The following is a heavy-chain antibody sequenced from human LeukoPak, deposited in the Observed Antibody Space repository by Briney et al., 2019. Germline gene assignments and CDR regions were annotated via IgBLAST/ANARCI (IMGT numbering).Heavy chain of an antibody. D-gene: IGHD1-26*01. CDR2: ISSSSSTI. J-gene: IGHJ4*02. CDR1: GFTFSSYS. V-gene: IGHV3-48*04. CDR3: ARGLGAFDY. Sequence: AGSLRLSCAASGFTFSSYSMNWVRQAPGTGLEWVSYISSSSSTIYYADSVKGRLTISRDNAKNSLYLQMNSLRAEDTAVYYCARGLGAFDYWGQGTLVTVSS.